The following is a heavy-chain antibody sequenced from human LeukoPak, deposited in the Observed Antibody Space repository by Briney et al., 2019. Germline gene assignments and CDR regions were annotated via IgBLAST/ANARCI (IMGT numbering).Heavy chain of an antibody. V-gene: IGHV1-69*01. D-gene: IGHD3-22*01. CDR2: IIPIFGTA. Sequence: SVKVSYKASGGTFSSYAISWVRQAPGQGLEWMGGIIPIFGTANYAQKFQGRVTITADESTSTAYMELRSLRSDDTAVYYCARDQGPYYYDSSGSGFDPWGQGTLVTVSS. J-gene: IGHJ5*02. CDR3: ARDQGPYYYDSSGSGFDP. CDR1: GGTFSSYA.